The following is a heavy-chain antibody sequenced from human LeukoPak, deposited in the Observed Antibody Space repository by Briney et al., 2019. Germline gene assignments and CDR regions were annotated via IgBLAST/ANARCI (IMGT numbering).Heavy chain of an antibody. D-gene: IGHD1-1*01. CDR2: IYYSGST. V-gene: IGHV4-59*05. CDR1: GGSISNYY. Sequence: PSETLSLTCSDSGGSISNYYWSWLRQPPGKGLEWIGSIYYSGSTYYNPSLKSRVTISVDTSKNQFSLKLSSVTAADTAVYYCARIPNWNDFGDWFDPWGQGTLVTVSS. J-gene: IGHJ5*02. CDR3: ARIPNWNDFGDWFDP.